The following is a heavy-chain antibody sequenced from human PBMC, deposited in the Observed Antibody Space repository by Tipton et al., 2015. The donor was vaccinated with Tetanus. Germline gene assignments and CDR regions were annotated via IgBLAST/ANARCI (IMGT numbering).Heavy chain of an antibody. CDR1: GYSFTSYW. CDR3: ASRADSCGWRGPHWFDP. D-gene: IGHD3-22*01. V-gene: IGHV5-51*01. J-gene: IGHJ5*02. Sequence: QSGAEVKKPGESLKISCKGSGYSFTSYWIGWARQMPGKDLEWMGIIYPGDSDTRYSPSFQGKVTISAVKSISTAYLQWSSLKASDTAMYYCASRADSCGWRGPHWFDPLGQGTLVTVSS. CDR2: IYPGDSDT.